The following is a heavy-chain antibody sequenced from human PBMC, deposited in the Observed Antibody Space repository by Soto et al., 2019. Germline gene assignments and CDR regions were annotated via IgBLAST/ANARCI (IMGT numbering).Heavy chain of an antibody. D-gene: IGHD2-15*01. CDR1: GFSLSTSGVG. CDR2: IYWDDDK. J-gene: IGHJ4*02. CDR3: AHRPSSCSGGSCYSGFDY. V-gene: IGHV2-5*02. Sequence: QITLKESGPTLVKPTQTLTLTCTFSGFSLSTSGVGVGWIRQPPGKALEWLALIYWDDDKRYSPSLKSRLTITKDTSKNPVVLTMTNMDPVDTATYYCAHRPSSCSGGSCYSGFDYWGQGTLVTVSS.